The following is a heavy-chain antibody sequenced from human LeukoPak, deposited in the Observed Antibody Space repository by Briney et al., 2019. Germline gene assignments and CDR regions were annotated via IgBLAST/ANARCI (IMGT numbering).Heavy chain of an antibody. Sequence: GGSLRLSCAASGFTFSSYEMNWVRQAPGKGLGWVSFISSSGNTIYYADSVKGRFIISRDNAKNSLYLQMNSLRTEDTAVYYCARERPGEDIFDIWGQRTMVTVSS. V-gene: IGHV3-48*03. J-gene: IGHJ3*02. D-gene: IGHD7-27*01. CDR3: ARERPGEDIFDI. CDR2: ISSSGNTI. CDR1: GFTFSSYE.